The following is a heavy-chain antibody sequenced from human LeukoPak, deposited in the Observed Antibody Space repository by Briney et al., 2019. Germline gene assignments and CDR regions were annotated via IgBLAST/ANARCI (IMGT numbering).Heavy chain of an antibody. D-gene: IGHD3-3*01. Sequence: PGGSLRLSCAASGFTFSSYAMSWVRQAPGKGLEWIGRIYTSGSTNYNPSLKSRVTISVDTSKNQFSLKLSSVTAADTAVYYCARGYYDFWSGLQNWFDPWGQGTLVTVSS. V-gene: IGHV4-4*08. J-gene: IGHJ5*02. CDR2: IYTSGST. CDR1: GFTFSSYA. CDR3: ARGYYDFWSGLQNWFDP.